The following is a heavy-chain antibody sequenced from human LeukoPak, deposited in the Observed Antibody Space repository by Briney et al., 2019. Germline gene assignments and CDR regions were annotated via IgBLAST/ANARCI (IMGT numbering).Heavy chain of an antibody. CDR3: ARDYGVAGLFDP. CDR1: GFTFSSYS. D-gene: IGHD6-19*01. V-gene: IGHV3-7*01. Sequence: PGGSLRLSCAASGFTFSSYSMNWVRQAPGKGLEWVANIKEDGSEKYYVDSVKGRFTISRDNAKNSLYLQMNSLRAEDTAVYYCARDYGVAGLFDPWGQGTLVTVSS. J-gene: IGHJ5*02. CDR2: IKEDGSEK.